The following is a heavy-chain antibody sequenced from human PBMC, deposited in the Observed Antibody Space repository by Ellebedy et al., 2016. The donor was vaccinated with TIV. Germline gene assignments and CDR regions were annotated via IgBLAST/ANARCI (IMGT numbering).Heavy chain of an antibody. Sequence: ASVKVSCXASGYTFTSYYMHWVRQAPGQGLEWMGIINPSGGSTSYAQKFQGRVTMTRDTSTSTVYMELSSLRSEDTAVYYCARDPNCSSTSCYALWSTWWTNYGMDVWGQGTTVTVSS. J-gene: IGHJ6*02. V-gene: IGHV1-46*01. CDR2: INPSGGST. D-gene: IGHD2-2*01. CDR1: GYTFTSYY. CDR3: ARDPNCSSTSCYALWSTWWTNYGMDV.